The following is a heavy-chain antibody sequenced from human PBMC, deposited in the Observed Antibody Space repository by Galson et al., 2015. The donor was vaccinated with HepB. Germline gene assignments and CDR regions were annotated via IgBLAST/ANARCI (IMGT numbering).Heavy chain of an antibody. CDR3: ARELGYDGFDI. Sequence: CLRLSCAASGFTFSSYSMNWVRQAPGKGLEWVPSISSSSSYIYYADSVKGRFTISRDNAKNSLYLQMSSLRAEDTAVYYCARELGYDGFDIWGQGTLVTVSS. D-gene: IGHD5-12*01. V-gene: IGHV3-21*01. CDR2: ISSSSSYI. J-gene: IGHJ3*02. CDR1: GFTFSSYS.